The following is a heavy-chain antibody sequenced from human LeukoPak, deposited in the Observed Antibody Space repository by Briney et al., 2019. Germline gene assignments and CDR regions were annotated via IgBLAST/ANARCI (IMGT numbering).Heavy chain of an antibody. CDR2: ISGSGDGT. CDR1: GFIFSSYA. D-gene: IGHD2-2*01. CDR3: AKGVGGYCSSTNCRAYDN. V-gene: IGHV3-23*01. Sequence: GGSLRLSCAASGFIFSSYAMNWGRQAPGKGLEWVSAISGSGDGTYYADSVKGRFTVSRDNSKNTLYLQMNNLRAEDSAVYYCAKGVGGYCSSTNCRAYDNWGQGTLVTVSS. J-gene: IGHJ4*02.